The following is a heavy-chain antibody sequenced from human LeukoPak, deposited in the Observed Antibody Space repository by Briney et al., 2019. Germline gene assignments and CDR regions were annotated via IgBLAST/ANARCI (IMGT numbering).Heavy chain of an antibody. V-gene: IGHV3-23*01. D-gene: IGHD3-10*01. CDR1: GFTFSSYA. J-gene: IGHJ4*02. CDR3: AKGTMVQGVISVFDY. Sequence: PGGSLRLSCAASGFTFSSYAMSWVRQAAGKGLEWVSAIGGSGGSTYYADSVKGRFTISRDNSKNTLYLQMNSLRAEDTAVYYCAKGTMVQGVISVFDYWGQGTLVTVSS. CDR2: IGGSGGST.